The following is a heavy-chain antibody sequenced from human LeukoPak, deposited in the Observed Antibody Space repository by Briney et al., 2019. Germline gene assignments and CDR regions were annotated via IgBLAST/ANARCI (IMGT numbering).Heavy chain of an antibody. J-gene: IGHJ2*01. Sequence: GASVKVSCKASGYTFTAFYMHWVRQAPGQGLEWMGWINPNSGGTNYAQKFQGWVTMTRDTSISTAYMELSRLRSDDTAVYYCAREGWLSGQSLIAYSTNWYFDLWGRGTLVTVSS. CDR1: GYTFTAFY. D-gene: IGHD3-16*02. CDR2: INPNSGGT. V-gene: IGHV1-2*04. CDR3: AREGWLSGQSLIAYSTNWYFDL.